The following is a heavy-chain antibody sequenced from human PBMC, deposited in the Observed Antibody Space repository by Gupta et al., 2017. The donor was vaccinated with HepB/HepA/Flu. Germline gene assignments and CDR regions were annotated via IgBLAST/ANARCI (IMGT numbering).Heavy chain of an antibody. CDR3: ARGGGIAREFDY. J-gene: IGHJ4*02. CDR1: GHSFPGQP. V-gene: IGHV1-2*04. CDR2: THPNSGGT. Sequence: HVQLFLPGAEVTTPGATVMVSFQAPGHSFPGQPTHCVRQPTGQGLEWLGWTHPNSGGTNNAQKYEDWVTRSRDTSISTAYMELRSLKSDDTAIYYCARGGGIAREFDYWGQGTLVTVSS. D-gene: IGHD6-13*01.